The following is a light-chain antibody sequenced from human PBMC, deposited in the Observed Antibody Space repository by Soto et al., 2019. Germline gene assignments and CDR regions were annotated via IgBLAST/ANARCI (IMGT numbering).Light chain of an antibody. CDR3: QQYDNIPFT. V-gene: IGKV1-33*01. CDR2: DAS. Sequence: DLQMTQSPSSLSASVGDRVTITCQASQDISNYLNWYQQKPGKAPKLLIYDASNLETGVPSRFSGSGSGTDFTFTISSLQPEDIATYYCQQYDNIPFTFGPGTKVDIK. J-gene: IGKJ3*01. CDR1: QDISNY.